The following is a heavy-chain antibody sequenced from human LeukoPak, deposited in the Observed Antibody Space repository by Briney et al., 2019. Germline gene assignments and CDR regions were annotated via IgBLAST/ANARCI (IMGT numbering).Heavy chain of an antibody. V-gene: IGHV1-2*06. D-gene: IGHD6-6*01. CDR1: GYTFTSYY. CDR2: INPNSGGT. Sequence: ASVKVSCKASGYTFTSYYMHWVRQAPGQGLEWMGRINPNSGGTNYAQMFQGRVTMTRDTSISTAYIELSRLRSDDTAVYYCARESIAARVIDYWGQGTLVTVSS. J-gene: IGHJ4*02. CDR3: ARESIAARVIDY.